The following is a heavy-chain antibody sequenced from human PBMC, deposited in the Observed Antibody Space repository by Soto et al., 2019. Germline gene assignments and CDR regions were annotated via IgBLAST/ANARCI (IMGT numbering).Heavy chain of an antibody. CDR2: VSYDGNHK. CDR3: AKDVGQQLVLNYGMDV. J-gene: IGHJ6*02. V-gene: IGHV3-30*18. CDR1: GFTFRSFG. D-gene: IGHD6-13*01. Sequence: QVQLVESGGGVIQPGTSLSLSCASSGFTFRSFGMYWVRQAPGKGLEWVAVVSYDGNHKYYADSVKGRFTVSRDNGKNMLYLEMNSLRGEDTAVYYCAKDVGQQLVLNYGMDVWGQGTTVTVSS.